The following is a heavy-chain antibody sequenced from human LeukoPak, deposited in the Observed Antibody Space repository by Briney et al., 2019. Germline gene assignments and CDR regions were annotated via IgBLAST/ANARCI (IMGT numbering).Heavy chain of an antibody. V-gene: IGHV3-11*04. Sequence: GGSLRLSCAASGLTFSDYYLSWIRQAPGKGLECVSYISSTDGTTFYAASVKGRFSISRDNAQNSLHLQMNSLRAEDSAIYYCVRVSKDTFLPSFFDYWGQGTPVTVSS. D-gene: IGHD3-3*02. J-gene: IGHJ4*02. CDR1: GLTFSDYY. CDR3: VRVSKDTFLPSFFDY. CDR2: ISSTDGTT.